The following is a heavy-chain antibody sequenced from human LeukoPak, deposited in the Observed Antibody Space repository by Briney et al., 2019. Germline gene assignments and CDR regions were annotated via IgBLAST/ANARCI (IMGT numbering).Heavy chain of an antibody. D-gene: IGHD3-22*01. CDR2: IYYSGST. V-gene: IGHV4-31*03. J-gene: IGHJ4*02. CDR1: GGSISSGGYY. CDR3: ARELQTISMGYYDSSGEAFDY. Sequence: SQTLSLTCTVSGGSISSGGYYWSWIRQHPGKGLEWIGYIYYSGSTYYNPSLKSRVTISVDTSKNQFSLKLSSVTAADTAVYYCARELQTISMGYYDSSGEAFDYWGQGTLVTVSS.